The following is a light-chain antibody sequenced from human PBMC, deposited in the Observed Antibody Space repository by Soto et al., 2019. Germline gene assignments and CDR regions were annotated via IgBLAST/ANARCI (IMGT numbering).Light chain of an antibody. CDR3: GTWDSGLNIGL. J-gene: IGLJ2*01. V-gene: IGLV1-51*01. CDR1: SADIGNHY. CDR2: DNN. Sequence: QSVLTQPPSVSAAPGLKVTISCFGTSADIGNHYVSWYQHLPGTAPKLLIYDNNKRPSGIPDRFSGSKSGTSATLDITGLQTGDEADYYCGTWDSGLNIGLFGGGTKLTVL.